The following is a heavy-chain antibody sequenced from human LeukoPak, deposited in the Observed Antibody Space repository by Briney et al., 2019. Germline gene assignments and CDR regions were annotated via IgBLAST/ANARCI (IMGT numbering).Heavy chain of an antibody. CDR1: GYSISGGYY. V-gene: IGHV4-38-2*02. CDR2: IFHSGGI. D-gene: IGHD3-22*01. CDR3: ARMGVSYYYDSTTYYPIAFDV. Sequence: SETLSPTRTVSGYSISGGYYWGWIRRSPEKGVEWVSTIFHSGGIYYNPSLKSRVTLSVDTSKNQFSLKLNSVSAADTAVYYCARMGVSYYYDSTTYYPIAFDVWGQGTMVTVSS. J-gene: IGHJ3*01.